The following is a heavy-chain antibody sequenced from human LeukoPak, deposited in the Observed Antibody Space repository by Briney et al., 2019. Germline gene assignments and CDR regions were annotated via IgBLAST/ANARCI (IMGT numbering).Heavy chain of an antibody. Sequence: SQTLSLTCTVSGGSISSGDYYWSWIRQPPGKGLEWIGYIYYSGSTYYNPSLKSRVTISVDTSKNQFSLKLSSVTAADTAVYYCAKDHRGLLTYVVVTAMNYGMDVWGQGTTVTVSS. CDR1: GGSISSGDYY. D-gene: IGHD2-21*02. V-gene: IGHV4-30-4*01. J-gene: IGHJ6*02. CDR2: IYYSGST. CDR3: AKDHRGLLTYVVVTAMNYGMDV.